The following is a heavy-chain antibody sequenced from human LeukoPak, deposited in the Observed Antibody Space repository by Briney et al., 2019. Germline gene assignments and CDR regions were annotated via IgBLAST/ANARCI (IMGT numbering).Heavy chain of an antibody. Sequence: KTSETLSLTCAVYGGSFSTYYWSWIRQPPGKGLEWIGEINHSGSTNYNPSLKSRVTISVDTSKNQFSLKLSSVTAADTAVYYCARGPKYYYDSSSYEGDASDIWGQGTMVTVSS. D-gene: IGHD3-22*01. V-gene: IGHV4-34*01. CDR3: ARGPKYYYDSSSYEGDASDI. CDR1: GGSFSTYY. J-gene: IGHJ3*02. CDR2: INHSGST.